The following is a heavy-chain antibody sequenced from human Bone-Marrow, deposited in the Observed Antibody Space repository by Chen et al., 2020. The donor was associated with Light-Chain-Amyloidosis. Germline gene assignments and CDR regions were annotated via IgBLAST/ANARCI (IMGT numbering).Heavy chain of an antibody. D-gene: IGHD3-16*01. CDR3: AKGLPIWDTAHNWFDP. CDR1: GASITDYY. J-gene: IGHJ5*02. V-gene: IGHV4-59*01. CDR2: IYHNGRT. Sequence: QVQLQESGPGLVKPLETLSLTCTVSGASITDYYWSWIRQPPGKGLEWLAYIYHNGRTNYNPSRKNRVTISADTSKNQISLTLTSVIAADTAVYYCAKGLPIWDTAHNWFDPWGQGTLVTVSS.